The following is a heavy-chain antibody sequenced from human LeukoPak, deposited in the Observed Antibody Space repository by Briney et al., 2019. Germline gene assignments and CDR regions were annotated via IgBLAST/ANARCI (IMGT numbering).Heavy chain of an antibody. CDR1: GYTFTGYY. CDR3: ARLEYYYDSSGYTGFDY. CDR2: MNPNSGNT. Sequence: ASVKVSCKASGYTFTGYYMHWVRQAPGQGLEWMGWMNPNSGNTGYAQKFQGRVTMTRNTSISTAYMELSSLRSEDTAVYYCARLEYYYDSSGYTGFDYWGQGTLVTVSS. V-gene: IGHV1-8*02. D-gene: IGHD3-22*01. J-gene: IGHJ4*02.